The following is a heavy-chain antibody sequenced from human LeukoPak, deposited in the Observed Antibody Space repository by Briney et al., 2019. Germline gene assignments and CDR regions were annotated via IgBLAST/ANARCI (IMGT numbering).Heavy chain of an antibody. CDR3: ARGEVAGRGAFDI. D-gene: IGHD6-19*01. Sequence: SETLSLTCTVSGGSISSSSYYWSWIRQPPGKGLEWIGSIYYSGSTYYNPSLKSRVTISVDTSKNQFSLKLSSVTAADTAVYYCARGEVAGRGAFDIWGQGTMVTVSS. J-gene: IGHJ3*02. CDR1: GGSISSSSYY. CDR2: IYYSGST. V-gene: IGHV4-39*07.